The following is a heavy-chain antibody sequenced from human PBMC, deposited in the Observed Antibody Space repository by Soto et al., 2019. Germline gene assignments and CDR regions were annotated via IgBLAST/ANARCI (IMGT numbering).Heavy chain of an antibody. V-gene: IGHV1-69*13. CDR1: GGTFSSYA. CDR3: ARDPGWLVQNWFDP. J-gene: IGHJ5*02. D-gene: IGHD6-19*01. Sequence: SVKVSCKASGGTFSSYAISWVRQAPGQGLEWMGGIIPIFGTANYAQKFQGRVTITADESTSTAYMELSSLRSEDTAVYYCARDPGWLVQNWFDPWGQGTLVTVSS. CDR2: IIPIFGTA.